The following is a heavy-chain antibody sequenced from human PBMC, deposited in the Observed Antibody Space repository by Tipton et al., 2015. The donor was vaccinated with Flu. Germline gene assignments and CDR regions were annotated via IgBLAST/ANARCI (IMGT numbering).Heavy chain of an antibody. D-gene: IGHD5-24*01. V-gene: IGHV3-48*03. CDR1: GFAFSNYE. CDR2: ISASGRTI. J-gene: IGHJ4*01. CDR3: TRASQMAADFDY. Sequence: SLRLSCVASGFAFSNYEMNWVRQAPGKGLEWLSYISASGRTIYYADSLTGRGTVSRDNSKNSLYLQVSRLRVEDTGIYYCTRASQMAADFDYWGNGSLVTVSS.